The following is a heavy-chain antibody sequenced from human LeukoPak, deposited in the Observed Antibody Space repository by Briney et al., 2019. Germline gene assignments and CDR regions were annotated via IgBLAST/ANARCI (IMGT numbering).Heavy chain of an antibody. CDR1: GYTFTSYD. Sequence: ASVKVSCKASGYTFTSYDINWVRQATGQGLEWMGWMNPNSGNTGYAQKFQGRVTMTRNTSISTAYMELSSLRSEDTAVYYCARVLSPGYNNAFDIWGQGTMVTVSS. CDR3: ARVLSPGYNNAFDI. D-gene: IGHD2/OR15-2a*01. J-gene: IGHJ3*02. CDR2: MNPNSGNT. V-gene: IGHV1-8*01.